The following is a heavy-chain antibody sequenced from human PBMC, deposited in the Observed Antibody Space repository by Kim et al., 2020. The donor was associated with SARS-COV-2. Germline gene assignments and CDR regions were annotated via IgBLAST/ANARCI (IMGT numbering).Heavy chain of an antibody. CDR1: GGSISSSSYY. V-gene: IGHV4-39*01. J-gene: IGHJ6*02. CDR2: IYYSGST. D-gene: IGHD6-19*01. CDR3: ARGGPQSSSGWYTGGAYYYYYGMGV. Sequence: SETLSLTCTVSGGSISSSSYYWGWIRQPPGKGLEWIGSIYYSGSTYYNPSLKSRVTISVDTSKNQFSLKLSSVTAADTAVYYCARGGPQSSSGWYTGGAYYYYYGMGVWGQGTTVTVSS.